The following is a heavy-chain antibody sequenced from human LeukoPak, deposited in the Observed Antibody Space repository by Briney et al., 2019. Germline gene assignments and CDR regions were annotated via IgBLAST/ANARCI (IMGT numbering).Heavy chain of an antibody. D-gene: IGHD1-26*01. Sequence: GGSLRLSCAASGFTFSSYSMNWVRQAPGKGLEGVSSISSSSSYISYADSVKGRFTISRDNAKNSLYLQMNSLRAEDTAVYYCASGYDSGSYPVWGQGTTVTVSS. CDR1: GFTFSSYS. CDR2: ISSSSSYI. J-gene: IGHJ6*02. CDR3: ASGYDSGSYPV. V-gene: IGHV3-21*01.